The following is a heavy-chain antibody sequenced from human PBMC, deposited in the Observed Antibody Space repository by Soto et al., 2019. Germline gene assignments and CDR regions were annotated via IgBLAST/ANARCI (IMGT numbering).Heavy chain of an antibody. J-gene: IGHJ4*02. V-gene: IGHV4-39*02. D-gene: IGHD6-19*01. CDR2: SYYSGST. CDR3: ARDLSSGWYRDY. CDR1: GGSISTSTYY. Sequence: PSETLSLTCTVSGGSISTSTYYWGWIRQPPGKGLEWIASSYYSGSTYYNPSLKSRVTVSVDTSKNQFSLTLSSVTAADTAVYYCARDLSSGWYRDYWGQGTLVTVSS.